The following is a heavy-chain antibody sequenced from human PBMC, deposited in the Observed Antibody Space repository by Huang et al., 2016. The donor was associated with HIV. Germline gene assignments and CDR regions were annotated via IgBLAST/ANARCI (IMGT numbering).Heavy chain of an antibody. V-gene: IGHV4-34*01. J-gene: IGHJ4*02. CDR3: ARGSAADDRLLFHVDY. Sequence: PSETLSLTCAVYGGSFSDYSWTWLRQPPGTGLQWIGKSNHSGSTSYNPSLKRRVTISVDTSEHQFTLKVTSVTAADTAVYYCARGSAADDRLLFHVDYWGQGTLVTVSS. D-gene: IGHD3-22*01. CDR2: SNHSGST. CDR1: GGSFSDYS.